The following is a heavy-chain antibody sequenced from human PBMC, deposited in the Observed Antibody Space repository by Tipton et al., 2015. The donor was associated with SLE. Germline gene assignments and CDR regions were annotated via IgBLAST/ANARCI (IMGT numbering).Heavy chain of an antibody. D-gene: IGHD6-6*01. CDR3: AKDYSSSGGGPYYFDY. CDR1: GFTFSSYG. CDR2: IRYDGSNK. Sequence: SLRLSCAASGFTFSSYGMHWVRQAPGKGLEWVAFIRYDGSNKYYADSVKGRFTISRDNSKNTLYLQMNSLRAEDTAVYYCAKDYSSSGGGPYYFDYWGQGTLVTVSS. J-gene: IGHJ4*02. V-gene: IGHV3-30*02.